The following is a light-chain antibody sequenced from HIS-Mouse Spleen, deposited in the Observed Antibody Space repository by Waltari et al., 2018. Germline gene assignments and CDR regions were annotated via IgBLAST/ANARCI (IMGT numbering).Light chain of an antibody. V-gene: IGLV2-11*01. J-gene: IGLJ1*01. Sequence: QSALTQPRSVSGSPGQSVTISCTGTSSDVGGYNYVSWYQQHPGKAPKLMIYDVSKRPSGVPDRFSGAKSGNPASLTISELQAEDEADYYCCSYAGSYTYVFGTGTKVTVL. CDR1: SSDVGGYNY. CDR2: DVS. CDR3: CSYAGSYTYV.